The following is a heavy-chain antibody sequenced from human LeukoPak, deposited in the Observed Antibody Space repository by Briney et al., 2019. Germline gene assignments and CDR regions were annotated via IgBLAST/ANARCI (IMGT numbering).Heavy chain of an antibody. CDR3: ARDLPTTYYYDTTGRLVTWFDP. Sequence: GGSLRLSCAASGFTFSRYWMSWVRQAPGKGLEWVANIKQDGSQKYYVDSVKGRFTISRDNAKKSLYLQMNSLRVEDTAVFYCARDLPTTYYYDTTGRLVTWFDPWGQGTLVTVSS. V-gene: IGHV3-7*01. J-gene: IGHJ5*02. CDR2: IKQDGSQK. D-gene: IGHD3-22*01. CDR1: GFTFSRYW.